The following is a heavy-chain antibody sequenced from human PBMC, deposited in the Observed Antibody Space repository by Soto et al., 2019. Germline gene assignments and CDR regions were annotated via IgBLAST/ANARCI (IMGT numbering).Heavy chain of an antibody. V-gene: IGHV3-49*03. D-gene: IGHD3-10*01. J-gene: IGHJ6*01. CDR3: TREIYYYGMTYGMEV. CDR1: GFTFGDYA. Sequence: PGGSLRLSCTASGFTFGDYAMSWFRQAPGKGLEWVGFIRSKAYGGTTEYAASVKGRFTISRDDSKSIAYLQMNSLKTEDTAVYYCTREIYYYGMTYGMEVWGQGTTVTVSS. CDR2: IRSKAYGGTT.